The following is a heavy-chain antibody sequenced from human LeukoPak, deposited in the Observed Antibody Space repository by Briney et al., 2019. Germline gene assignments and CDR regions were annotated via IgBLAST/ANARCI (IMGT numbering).Heavy chain of an antibody. CDR1: GFTFSDYY. CDR3: ARDRDPGYNDSSGYRRVNAFDI. Sequence: GRSLRLSCAASGFTFSDYYMSWIRQAPGKGLEWVSYISSSGSTIYYADSVKGRFTISRDNAKNSLYLQMNSLRAEDTAVYYCARDRDPGYNDSSGYRRVNAFDIWGQGTMVTVSS. CDR2: ISSSGSTI. D-gene: IGHD3-22*01. V-gene: IGHV3-11*04. J-gene: IGHJ3*02.